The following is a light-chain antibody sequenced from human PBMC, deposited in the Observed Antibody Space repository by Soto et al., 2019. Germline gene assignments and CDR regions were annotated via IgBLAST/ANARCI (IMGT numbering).Light chain of an antibody. J-gene: IGLJ1*01. CDR2: EVR. CDR3: ISYAGNNYCV. CDR1: SSVIGGFNY. V-gene: IGLV2-8*01. Sequence: ALTQPPSASGSPGQSVTISCTGTSSVIGGFNYVSWIQQHPGKATKLMVYEVRERPSGVPARFSGSKSGNTASLAVSGLQSEDEADYYCISYAGNNYCVFGTGTKVTV.